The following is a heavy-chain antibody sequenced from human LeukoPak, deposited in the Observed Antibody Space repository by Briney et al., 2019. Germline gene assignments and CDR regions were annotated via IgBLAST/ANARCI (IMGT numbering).Heavy chain of an antibody. V-gene: IGHV1-58*02. D-gene: IGHD4-23*01. Sequence: SVKVSCKASGFTFSNSAIQWVRQAREQRLEWIGWIGVAGGNTNYAQTLQGRITITKDMSTSTAYMELTSLRSDDTAVYYCAAGIYGGNTDCCTFDFWGPGTPVTVSS. CDR1: GFTFSNSA. CDR2: IGVAGGNT. CDR3: AAGIYGGNTDCCTFDF. J-gene: IGHJ3*01.